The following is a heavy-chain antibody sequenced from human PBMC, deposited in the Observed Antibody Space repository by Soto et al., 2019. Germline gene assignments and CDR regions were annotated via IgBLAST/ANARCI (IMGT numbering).Heavy chain of an antibody. D-gene: IGHD2-15*01. CDR1: VFTFSGYA. J-gene: IGHJ4*02. V-gene: IGHV3-23*01. CDR3: AKGTRYCSGGSCRLPSLDY. CDR2: ISGSGCST. Sequence: LRLSFSASVFTFSGYAMSWVRQAPGKGLEWVSAISGSGCSTYYADSVKGRFTISRDNSKNTLYLQMNSLRAEDTAVYYCAKGTRYCSGGSCRLPSLDYWGQGTLVSVSS.